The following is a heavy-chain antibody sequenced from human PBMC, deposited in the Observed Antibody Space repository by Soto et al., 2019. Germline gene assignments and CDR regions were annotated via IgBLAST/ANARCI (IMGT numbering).Heavy chain of an antibody. CDR1: GGTFSGYA. CDR2: IIPIFGTA. J-gene: IGHJ4*02. D-gene: IGHD3-10*01. CDR3: ARIVRGGSGPGGNYFDY. V-gene: IGHV1-69*06. Sequence: GASVKVSCKASGGTFSGYAISWVRQAPGQGLEWMGGIIPIFGTANYAQKFQGRVTITADKSTSTAYMELSSLRSEDTAVYYCARIVRGGSGPGGNYFDYWGQGTLVTVSS.